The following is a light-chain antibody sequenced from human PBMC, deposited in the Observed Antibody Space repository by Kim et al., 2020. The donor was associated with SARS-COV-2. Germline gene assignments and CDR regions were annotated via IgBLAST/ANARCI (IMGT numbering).Light chain of an antibody. J-gene: IGLJ1*01. CDR3: LLSYSGPSV. Sequence: PRGTVTLACGSSTGAVTSGHYPYWFQQKPGQAPRTLIYNTDITHSWTPARFSGSLLGDKAALTLSGAQPEDEADYYCLLSYSGPSVFGSGTKVTVL. CDR2: NTD. CDR1: TGAVTSGHY. V-gene: IGLV7-46*01.